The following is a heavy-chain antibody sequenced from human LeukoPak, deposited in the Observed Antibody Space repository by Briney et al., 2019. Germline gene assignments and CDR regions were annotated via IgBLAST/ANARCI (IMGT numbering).Heavy chain of an antibody. D-gene: IGHD6-19*01. J-gene: IGHJ6*02. CDR3: ARGLKVSGWYV. Sequence: PSETLSLTCTVSGGSISSYYWSWIRQPPGKGLEWIGEINHSGSTNYNPSLKSRVTISVDTSKNQFSLKLSSVTAADTAVYYCARGLKVSGWYVWGQGTTVTVSS. V-gene: IGHV4-34*01. CDR1: GGSISSYY. CDR2: INHSGST.